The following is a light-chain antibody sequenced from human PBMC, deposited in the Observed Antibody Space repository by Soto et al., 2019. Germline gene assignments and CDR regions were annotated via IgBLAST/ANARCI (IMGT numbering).Light chain of an antibody. J-gene: IGLJ1*01. CDR3: SSYGSTSARYV. Sequence: QSALAQPASVSGSPGQSITISCTGTSGDVGAYNYVSWYQQHPGKDPKLLIYEVRGRPSGVSNRFSGSKSGNTASLAISGLQAEDEGDYFCSSYGSTSARYVFGTGTKLTVL. CDR2: EVR. V-gene: IGLV2-14*01. CDR1: SGDVGAYNY.